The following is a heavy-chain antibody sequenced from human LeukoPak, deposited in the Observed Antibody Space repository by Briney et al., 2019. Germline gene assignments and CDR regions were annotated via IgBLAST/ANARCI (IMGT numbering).Heavy chain of an antibody. CDR3: ARDSLDCSTTSCHSFDP. CDR2: ISGYSGNT. CDR1: GYIFSSYG. D-gene: IGHD2-2*01. V-gene: IGHV1-18*01. Sequence: GASVKVSCKASGYIFSSYGISWVRLAPGQGLEWMGWISGYSGNTKYSQRLQGRVSMTTDTSTSTAYMELRSLRSDDTAVYYCARDSLDCSTTSCHSFDPWGQGTLVTVSS. J-gene: IGHJ5*02.